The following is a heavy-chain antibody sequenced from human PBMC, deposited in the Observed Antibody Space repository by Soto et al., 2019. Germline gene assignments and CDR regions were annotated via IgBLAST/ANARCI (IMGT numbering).Heavy chain of an antibody. V-gene: IGHV3-30-3*01. D-gene: IGHD6-6*01. Sequence: PGGSLRLSCAASGFTFSSYAMHWVRQAPGKGLEWVAVISYDGSNKYYADSVKGRFTISRDNSKNTLYLQMNSLRAEDTAVYYCARSIAARPGYLDYWGQGTLVTVSS. J-gene: IGHJ4*02. CDR2: ISYDGSNK. CDR1: GFTFSSYA. CDR3: ARSIAARPGYLDY.